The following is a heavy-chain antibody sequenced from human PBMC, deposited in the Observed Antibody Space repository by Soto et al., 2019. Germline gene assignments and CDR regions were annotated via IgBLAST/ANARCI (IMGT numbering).Heavy chain of an antibody. CDR2: ISGSGGST. Sequence: GGSLRLSCAASGFTFSSYAMSWVRQAPGKGLEWVSAISGSGGSTYYADSVKGRFTISRDNSKNTLYLQMNSLRAEDTAVYYCASDSSGWYYFDYWGQGTLVTISS. D-gene: IGHD6-19*01. J-gene: IGHJ4*02. CDR3: ASDSSGWYYFDY. V-gene: IGHV3-23*01. CDR1: GFTFSSYA.